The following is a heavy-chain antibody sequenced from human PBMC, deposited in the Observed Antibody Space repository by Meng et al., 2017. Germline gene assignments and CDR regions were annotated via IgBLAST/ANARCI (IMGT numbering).Heavy chain of an antibody. D-gene: IGHD5-18*01. Sequence: QVPLQEWGAGWLRQSEPLPLPCAVYAVSFSGYYWSWISQPPGKGLEWIGEINHSGSTNYKQSLKSRVTISVDTSKNQFSLKLRSVTAADTAVYYCASSGYSYGYRFDYWGQGTLVTVSS. CDR3: ASSGYSYGYRFDY. CDR2: INHSGST. CDR1: AVSFSGYY. J-gene: IGHJ4*02. V-gene: IGHV4-34*01.